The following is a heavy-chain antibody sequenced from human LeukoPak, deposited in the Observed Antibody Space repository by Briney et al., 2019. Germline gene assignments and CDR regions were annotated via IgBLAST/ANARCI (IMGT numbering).Heavy chain of an antibody. CDR1: GFTFRNYW. CDR2: INSDGSST. CDR3: TRGDYGAYGYDAFDI. D-gene: IGHD4-17*01. J-gene: IGHJ3*02. V-gene: IGHV3-74*01. Sequence: GGSLRLSCAASGFTFRNYWMHWVRQAPGKGLAWVSRINSDGSSTSYADSVKGRFTISRDNAKNTLYLQMKSLRAEDTAMYYCTRGDYGAYGYDAFDIWGQGTMVTVSS.